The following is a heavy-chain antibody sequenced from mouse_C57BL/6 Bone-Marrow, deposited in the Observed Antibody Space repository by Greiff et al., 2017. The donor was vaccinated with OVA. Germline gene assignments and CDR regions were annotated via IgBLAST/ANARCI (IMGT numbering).Heavy chain of an antibody. CDR3: ARGQIYYYGSSYPFAY. V-gene: IGHV5-4*03. D-gene: IGHD1-1*01. CDR2: ISDGGSYT. Sequence: EVKLMESGGGLVKPGGSLKLSCAASGFTFSSYAMSWVRQTPEKRLEWVATISDGGSYTYYPDNVKGRFTISRDNAKNNLYLQMSHLKSEDTAMYYCARGQIYYYGSSYPFAYWGQGTLVTVSA. CDR1: GFTFSSYA. J-gene: IGHJ3*01.